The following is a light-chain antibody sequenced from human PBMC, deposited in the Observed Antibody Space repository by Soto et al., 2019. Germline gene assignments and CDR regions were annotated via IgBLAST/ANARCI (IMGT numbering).Light chain of an antibody. CDR3: QSYDSSLSGSVV. J-gene: IGLJ2*01. CDR2: GNS. V-gene: IGLV1-40*01. CDR1: SSNIGAGYD. Sequence: QSVLTQPPSVSGAPGQRVTISCTGSSSNIGAGYDVHWYQQLPGTVPKLLIYGNSNRPSGVPDRFSGSKSGTSASLAITGLQAEDEADYYCQSYDSSLSGSVVFGGGTKLTVL.